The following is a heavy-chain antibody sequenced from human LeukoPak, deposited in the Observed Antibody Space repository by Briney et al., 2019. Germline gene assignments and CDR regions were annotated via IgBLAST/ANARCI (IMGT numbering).Heavy chain of an antibody. Sequence: SGGSLRLSCAASGFTFSSYWMSWVRQAPGKGLEWVANIKQDGSEKYYVDSVKGRFTISRDNAKNSLYLQMNSLRAEDTAVYYCARNTQHGPFVVPAAIPLDYWGQGTLVTVSS. CDR1: GFTFSSYW. V-gene: IGHV3-7*01. D-gene: IGHD2-2*02. J-gene: IGHJ4*02. CDR3: ARNTQHGPFVVPAAIPLDY. CDR2: IKQDGSEK.